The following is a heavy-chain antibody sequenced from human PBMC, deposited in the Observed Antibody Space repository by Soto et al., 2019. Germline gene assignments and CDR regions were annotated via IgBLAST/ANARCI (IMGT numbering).Heavy chain of an antibody. D-gene: IGHD6-6*01. J-gene: IGHJ6*03. CDR2: VYYSGNT. V-gene: IGHV4-59*04. Sequence: PLETLSITCTVSGGSISSYYWSWIRQPPGKGLEWIGSVYYSGNTYYNPSLKSRVTMSVDTSKNQFSLKLSSVTAADTAVYYCARHSSSYYSMDVWGKGTTVTVSS. CDR3: ARHSSSYYSMDV. CDR1: GGSISSYY.